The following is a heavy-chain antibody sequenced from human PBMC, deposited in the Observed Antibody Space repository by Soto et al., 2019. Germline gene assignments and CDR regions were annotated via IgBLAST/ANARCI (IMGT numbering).Heavy chain of an antibody. CDR3: ARDFPYDFWSGYYPSIYFDY. CDR1: GFTFSSYS. CDR2: ISSSSSYI. Sequence: GGSLRLSCAASGFTFSSYSMNWVRQAPGKGLEWVSSISSSSSYIYYADSVKGRFTISRDNAKNSLYLQMNSLRAEDTAVYYCARDFPYDFWSGYYPSIYFDYWGQGTLVTVSS. V-gene: IGHV3-21*01. D-gene: IGHD3-3*01. J-gene: IGHJ4*02.